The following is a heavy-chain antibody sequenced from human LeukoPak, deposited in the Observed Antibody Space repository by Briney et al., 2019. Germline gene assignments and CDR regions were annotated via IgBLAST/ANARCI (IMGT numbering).Heavy chain of an antibody. D-gene: IGHD3-3*01. CDR3: AKDPISARPYYDFWSGYSMDYYFDY. Sequence: PGGSLRLSCAASGFTFSSYGMHWVRQAPGKGLEWVAFIRYDGSNKYYADSVKGRFTISRDNSKNTLYLQMNSLRAEDTAVYYCAKDPISARPYYDFWSGYSMDYYFDYWGQGTLVTVSS. J-gene: IGHJ4*02. CDR2: IRYDGSNK. V-gene: IGHV3-30*02. CDR1: GFTFSSYG.